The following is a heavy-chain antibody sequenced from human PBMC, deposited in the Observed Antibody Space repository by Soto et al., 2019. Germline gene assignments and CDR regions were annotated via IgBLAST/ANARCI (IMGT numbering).Heavy chain of an antibody. Sequence: ASLKVSCKASGGTFSSNTISWVRQAPGQGLEWMGRIIPMLDIRNYAQKFQGRVTSTADKSTSTAYMELSSLTSEDTAFYHCARDRYCSTTSCYSYNWFDSWGQGTLVTVSS. J-gene: IGHJ5*01. CDR1: GGTFSSNT. V-gene: IGHV1-69*04. CDR3: ARDRYCSTTSCYSYNWFDS. CDR2: IIPMLDIR. D-gene: IGHD2-2*01.